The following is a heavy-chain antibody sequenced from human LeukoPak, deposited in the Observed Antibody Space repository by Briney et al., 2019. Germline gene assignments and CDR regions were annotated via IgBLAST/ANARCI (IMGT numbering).Heavy chain of an antibody. V-gene: IGHV3-48*03. Sequence: GGSLRLSCAASGFTFSSYEMNWVRQAPGKGLEWVSYISSSGSAIYYADSVKGRFTISRDNAKNSLYLQMNSLRAEDTAVYYCARGGYSSSWYDGKGNWFDPWGQGTLVTVSS. CDR3: ARGGYSSSWYDGKGNWFDP. J-gene: IGHJ5*02. CDR1: GFTFSSYE. CDR2: ISSSGSAI. D-gene: IGHD6-13*01.